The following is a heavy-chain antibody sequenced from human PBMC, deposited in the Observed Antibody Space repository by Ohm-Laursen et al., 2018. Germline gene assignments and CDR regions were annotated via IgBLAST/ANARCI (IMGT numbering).Heavy chain of an antibody. CDR1: GFSLRTSGMR. CDR3: ARTRINSGYDWLDY. Sequence: TQTLTLTCTFSGFSLRTSGMRVSWIRQPPGKALEWLARIDWDDDKFYSTSLQTRLTISKDTSKNQVVLTMTNMDPVDTATYYCARTRINSGYDWLDYWGQGTLVTVSS. J-gene: IGHJ4*02. V-gene: IGHV2-70*04. D-gene: IGHD5-12*01. CDR2: IDWDDDK.